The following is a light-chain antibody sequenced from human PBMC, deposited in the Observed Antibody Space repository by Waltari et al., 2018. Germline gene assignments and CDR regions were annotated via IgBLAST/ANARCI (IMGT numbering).Light chain of an antibody. CDR2: LGS. CDR1: QRLLHSNGDNY. CDR3: MQGLQTPRA. J-gene: IGKJ4*01. V-gene: IGKV2-28*01. Sequence: DIVLTQSPLSLPVTPGEPASISCPSSQRLLHSNGDNYLAWYLLTPGQSPQPLFYLGSNRASGAPERFSGSGAGTDVTLKSSRVEAEDVWVYDGMQGLQTPRAFGGGTKVEIK.